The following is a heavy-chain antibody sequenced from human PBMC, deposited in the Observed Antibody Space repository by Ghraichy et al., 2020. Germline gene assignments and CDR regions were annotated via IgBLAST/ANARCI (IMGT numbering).Heavy chain of an antibody. V-gene: IGHV4-59*01. J-gene: IGHJ6*02. CDR2: IYYSGST. CDR1: GGSISSYY. CDR3: AMNGSGEDGMDV. D-gene: IGHD2-15*01. Sequence: SETLSLTCTVSGGSISSYYWSWIRQPPGKGLEWIGYIYYSGSTNYNPSLKSRVTISVDTSKNQFSLKLSSVTAADTAVYYCAMNGSGEDGMDVWGQGTTVTVSS.